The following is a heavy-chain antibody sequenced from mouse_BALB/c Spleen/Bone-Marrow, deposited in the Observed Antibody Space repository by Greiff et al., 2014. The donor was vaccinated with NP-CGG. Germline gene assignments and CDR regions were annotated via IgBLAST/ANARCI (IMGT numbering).Heavy chain of an antibody. Sequence: QVHVKQSGAELVRPGSSVKISCKASGYAFSSYWMNWVKQRPGQGLEWIGQIYPGDGDTNYNGKFKGKATLTADKSSSTAYMQLSSLTSEDSAVYFCARGVPMDYWGQGTSVTASS. CDR3: ARGVPMDY. J-gene: IGHJ4*01. CDR2: IYPGDGDT. V-gene: IGHV1-80*01. CDR1: GYAFSSYW.